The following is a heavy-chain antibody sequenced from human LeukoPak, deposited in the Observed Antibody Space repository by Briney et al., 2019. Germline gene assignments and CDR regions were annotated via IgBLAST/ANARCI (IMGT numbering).Heavy chain of an antibody. Sequence: SETLSLTCAVYGGSFSGYYWSWIRQPPGKGLEWIGEINHSGSTNYNPSLKSRVTISVDTSKNQFSLKLSSVTAADTAVYYCARGRVSSGMGYWGQGTLVTVSS. CDR1: GGSFSGYY. CDR3: ARGRVSSGMGY. CDR2: INHSGST. J-gene: IGHJ4*02. D-gene: IGHD6-19*01. V-gene: IGHV4-34*01.